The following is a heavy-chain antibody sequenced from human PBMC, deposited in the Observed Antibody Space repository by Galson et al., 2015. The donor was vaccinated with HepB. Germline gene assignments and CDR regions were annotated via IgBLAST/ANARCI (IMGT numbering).Heavy chain of an antibody. D-gene: IGHD6-13*01. CDR3: AREGGSSTWTYYFDY. V-gene: IGHV3-74*01. CDR2: VSNDGSSA. J-gene: IGHJ4*02. Sequence: SLRLSCAASGFTFSHYWMHWVRQAPGKGLVWVSGVSNDGSSANCADSVKGRFTVSRDNAKNTLYLQMNSLRAEDTAVYYCAREGGSSTWTYYFDYWGQGTLVTVSS. CDR1: GFTFSHYW.